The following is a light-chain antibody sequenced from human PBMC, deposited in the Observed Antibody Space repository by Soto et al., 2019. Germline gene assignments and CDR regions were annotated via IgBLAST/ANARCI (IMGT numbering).Light chain of an antibody. CDR3: SSYTSSGSRL. V-gene: IGLV2-14*01. Sequence: QSALTQPASVSASPGQSITISCTGTSGDVGGYDYVSWYQQHPGKAPKLIIFEVTDRPSGVSNRFSGSKSGNRASLTISGLQAEDEADYYCSSYTSSGSRLFGGGTKLTVL. J-gene: IGLJ3*02. CDR2: EVT. CDR1: SGDVGGYDY.